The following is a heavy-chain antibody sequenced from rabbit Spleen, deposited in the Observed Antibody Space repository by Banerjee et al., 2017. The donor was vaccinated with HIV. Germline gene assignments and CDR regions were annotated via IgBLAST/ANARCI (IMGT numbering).Heavy chain of an antibody. Sequence: QEQLVESGGGLVQPGGSLKLSCKASGFDFGRYYMSWVRQAPGKGLEWIGCMFGGNSGTTYYASWAKGRFTISKTSSTTVTLQMTSLTVADTATYFCVRDAGLAGYHFNLWGQGTLVPS. CDR1: GFDFGRYYM. CDR3: VRDAGLAGYHFNL. V-gene: IGHV1S45*01. D-gene: IGHD4-1*01. CDR2: MFGGNSGTT. J-gene: IGHJ4*01.